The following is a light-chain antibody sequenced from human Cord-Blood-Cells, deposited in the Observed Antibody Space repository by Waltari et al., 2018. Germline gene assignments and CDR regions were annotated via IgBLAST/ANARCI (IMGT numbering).Light chain of an antibody. CDR3: QQSYSTPLMYT. Sequence: DIQMTQSPSSLSASVGDRVTITCRASQSISSYLNWYQQKPGKAPKLQIYASSSLQSVVPSRCSGSGSGTDFTLTIRSLQPEDFATYYCQQSYSTPLMYTFGQGTKLEIK. CDR1: QSISSY. J-gene: IGKJ2*01. CDR2: ASS. V-gene: IGKV1-39*01.